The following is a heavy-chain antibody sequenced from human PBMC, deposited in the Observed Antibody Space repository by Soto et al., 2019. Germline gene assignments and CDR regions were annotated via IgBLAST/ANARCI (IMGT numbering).Heavy chain of an antibody. CDR1: GLTVSDYY. J-gene: IGHJ4*02. Sequence: HGGSLRLCCAACGLTVSDYYMSWIRQAPGKGLEWVSYITSSGSYTKYADSVKGRFTISRDNSKNTVYLQMNSLRGEDTAVYYCAKDGAIAAADYFFDYWGQGSLVTVSS. V-gene: IGHV3-11*06. CDR3: AKDGAIAAADYFFDY. D-gene: IGHD6-13*01. CDR2: ITSSGSYT.